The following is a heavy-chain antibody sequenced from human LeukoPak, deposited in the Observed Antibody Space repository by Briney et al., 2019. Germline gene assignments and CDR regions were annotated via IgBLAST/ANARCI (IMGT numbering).Heavy chain of an antibody. V-gene: IGHV1-18*01. CDR2: ISAYNGNT. Sequence: ASVKVSCKASGYTFTSYGISWVRQAPGQGLEWMGWISAYNGNTNYAQKLQGRVTMTTDTSTSTAYMELRSLRSDDTAVYYCARVPYSSSSFHYYYYMDVWGKGTTVTVSS. CDR1: GYTFTSYG. D-gene: IGHD6-6*01. CDR3: ARVPYSSSSFHYYYYMDV. J-gene: IGHJ6*03.